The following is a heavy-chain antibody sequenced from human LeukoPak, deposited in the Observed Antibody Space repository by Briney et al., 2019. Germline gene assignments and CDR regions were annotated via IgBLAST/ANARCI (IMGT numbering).Heavy chain of an antibody. D-gene: IGHD3-10*01. CDR2: IHYTRST. Sequence: SETLSLICSVSGVSVSSYYWSWIRQPPGKGLEWIGYIHYTRSTNYNPSLKSRVTISVDTSKNQFSLKLSSVTAADTAVYYCARRSGRRFDYWGQGTLVTVSS. CDR3: ARRSGRRFDY. V-gene: IGHV4-59*02. CDR1: GVSVSSYY. J-gene: IGHJ4*02.